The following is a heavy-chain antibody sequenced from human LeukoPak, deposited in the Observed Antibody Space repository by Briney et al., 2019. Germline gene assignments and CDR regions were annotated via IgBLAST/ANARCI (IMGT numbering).Heavy chain of an antibody. CDR1: GITFSSYS. J-gene: IGHJ6*02. V-gene: IGHV3-48*04. D-gene: IGHD3-3*01. Sequence: GGSLRLSCGASGITFSSYSMNWVRQAPGKGLEWVSYISSSGSTKYYADSVKGRFTISRDNAKNSLYLQMNSLRAEDTAVYYCAREVAGYDFWSGYLSADYYGMDVWGQGTTVTVSS. CDR3: AREVAGYDFWSGYLSADYYGMDV. CDR2: ISSSGSTK.